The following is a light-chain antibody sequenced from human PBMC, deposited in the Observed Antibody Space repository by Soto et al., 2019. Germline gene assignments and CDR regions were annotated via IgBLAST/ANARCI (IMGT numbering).Light chain of an antibody. V-gene: IGKV1-5*01. Sequence: DIQMTQSPSTLSGSVGDRVTITCRASQTISSWLAWYQQKPGKAPKLLIYDASSLESGVPSKFSGSGSGIDFTLTISSLQPEDSATYYCQQYKSYPITFGQGTRLEIK. CDR3: QQYKSYPIT. CDR2: DAS. CDR1: QTISSW. J-gene: IGKJ5*01.